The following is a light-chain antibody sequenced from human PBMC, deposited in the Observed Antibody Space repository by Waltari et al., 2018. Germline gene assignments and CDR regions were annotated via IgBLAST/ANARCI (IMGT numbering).Light chain of an antibody. CDR3: ATWDDSLRGHVL. J-gene: IGLJ2*01. V-gene: IGLV1-47*01. Sequence: QSVLTQPPSASGTPGQRVTISCSGSISNIARNYVYLCQQFPGTAPRLIMSRNNQRPSGVPDRFSGSKSGTSAFLAISGLRSEDEADYYCATWDDSLRGHVLFGGGTKLTVL. CDR1: ISNIARNY. CDR2: RNN.